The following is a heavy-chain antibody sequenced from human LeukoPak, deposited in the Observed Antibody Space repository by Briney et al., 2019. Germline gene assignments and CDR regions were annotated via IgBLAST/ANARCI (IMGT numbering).Heavy chain of an antibody. CDR2: ISSSSSYI. D-gene: IGHD3-16*02. V-gene: IGHV3-21*04. CDR3: AKEFRSVMITFGGVIVMNDAFDI. J-gene: IGHJ3*02. Sequence: GGSLRLSCASSGFTSSSYSMNWVRQAPGKGLELVSSISSSSSYIYYADSVKGRFTISRDNSKNTLYLQMNSLRAEDTAVYYCAKEFRSVMITFGGVIVMNDAFDIWGQGTMVTVSS. CDR1: GFTSSSYS.